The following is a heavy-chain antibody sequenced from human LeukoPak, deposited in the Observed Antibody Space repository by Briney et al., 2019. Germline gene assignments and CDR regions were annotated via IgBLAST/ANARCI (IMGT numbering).Heavy chain of an antibody. CDR3: ARGPSGHFDY. J-gene: IGHJ4*02. Sequence: SETLSLTCTVSGDSISSSIYYWGWIRQPPGKGLEWIGSIYYSGSTYYNPSLKSRVTISVDASKNRFSLKLSSVTAADTAVYYCARGPSGHFDYWGQGTLVTVSS. CDR2: IYYSGST. V-gene: IGHV4-39*01. CDR1: GDSISSSIYY.